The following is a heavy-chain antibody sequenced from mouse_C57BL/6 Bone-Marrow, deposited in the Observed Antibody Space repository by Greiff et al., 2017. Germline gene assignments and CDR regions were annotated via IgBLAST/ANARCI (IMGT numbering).Heavy chain of an antibody. V-gene: IGHV10-1*01. CDR1: GFSFNTYA. CDR3: VPGVWFAY. Sequence: EVKVVESGGGLVQPKGSLKLSCAASGFSFNTYAMNWVRQAPGKGLEWVARIRSKSNNYATYYADSVKDRFTISRDDSESMLYLQMNNLKTEDTAMYYCVPGVWFAYWGQGTLVTVSA. CDR2: IRSKSNNYAT. J-gene: IGHJ3*01.